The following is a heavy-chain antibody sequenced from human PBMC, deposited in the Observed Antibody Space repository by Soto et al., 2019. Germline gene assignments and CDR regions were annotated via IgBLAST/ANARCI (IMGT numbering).Heavy chain of an antibody. V-gene: IGHV6-1*01. CDR1: GDSVSSYSSA. J-gene: IGHJ5*02. CDR2: TYYRSRFFS. CDR3: VRDRYSSSGWFDP. Sequence: SQNLSLTCDISGDSVSSYSSAWNWIRHSPSGGLELLGRTYYRSRFFSDYAESVKSRIILNPDTSKNPLSLQLKSVTPEDTAVYYCVRDRYSSSGWFDPWGQGTPVTVST. D-gene: IGHD3-10*01.